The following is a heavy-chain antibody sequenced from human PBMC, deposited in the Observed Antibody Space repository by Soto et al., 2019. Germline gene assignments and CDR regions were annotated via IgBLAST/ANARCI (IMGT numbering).Heavy chain of an antibody. CDR1: GFNFNSYG. J-gene: IGHJ4*02. CDR3: ARGGVWDLWGYFDY. D-gene: IGHD1-26*01. V-gene: IGHV3-33*01. CDR2: IWYDGIDK. Sequence: GGSLRLSCAASGFNFNSYGMHWVRQAPGKGLEWVAVIWYDGIDKNYAGSVKGRFTISRDNSKNTFYLQMNSLRAEDTAVYYCARGGVWDLWGYFDYWGQGTLVTVSS.